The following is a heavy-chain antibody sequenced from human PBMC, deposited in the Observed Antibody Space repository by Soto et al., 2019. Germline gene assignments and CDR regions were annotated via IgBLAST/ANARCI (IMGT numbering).Heavy chain of an antibody. CDR3: AKDRDYPRDYFHY. V-gene: IGHV3-23*01. CDR1: GFTLGRYG. Sequence: LRLSCAASGFTLGRYGMSWVRQAPGKGLEWVSAVSPNGQGIYYADSVRGRFTISRDFSKNTVFLHMDSLRAEDTAVYYCAKDRDYPRDYFHYWGQGALVTVSS. D-gene: IGHD3-10*01. J-gene: IGHJ4*02. CDR2: VSPNGQGI.